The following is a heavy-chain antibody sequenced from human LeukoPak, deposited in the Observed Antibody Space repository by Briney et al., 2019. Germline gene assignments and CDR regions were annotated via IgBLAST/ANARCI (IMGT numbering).Heavy chain of an antibody. Sequence: SETLSLTCTVSGGSISSGDYYWSWIRQPPRKRLEWIGYIYYSGSTYYNPSLMSRVTISVDTSKNQFSLKLSSVTAADTAVYYCARADWGRRHFDYWGQGTPVTVSS. CDR1: GGSISSGDYY. CDR2: IYYSGST. V-gene: IGHV4-30-4*01. CDR3: ARADWGRRHFDY. D-gene: IGHD7-27*01. J-gene: IGHJ4*02.